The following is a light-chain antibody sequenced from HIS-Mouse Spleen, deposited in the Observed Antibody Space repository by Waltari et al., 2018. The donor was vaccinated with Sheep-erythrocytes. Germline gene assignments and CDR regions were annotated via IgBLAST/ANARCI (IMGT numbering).Light chain of an antibody. J-gene: IGLJ3*02. CDR2: EGS. CDR1: SSDVGRYNL. CDR3: CSHAGSSTPWV. V-gene: IGLV2-23*01. Sequence: QSALTQPASVSGSPGQSITIPCTGTSSDVGRYNLVSWYQQHPGKAPKLMIYEGSKRPSGVSNRFSGSKSGNTASLTISGLQAEDEADYYCCSHAGSSTPWVFGGGTKLTVL.